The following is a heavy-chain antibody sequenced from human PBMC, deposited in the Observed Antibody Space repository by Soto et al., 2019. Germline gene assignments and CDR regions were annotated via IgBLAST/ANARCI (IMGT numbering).Heavy chain of an antibody. V-gene: IGHV4-30-2*01. CDR3: ARADYCGGDCYPPNFDY. Sequence: QLQLQESGSGLVKPSQTLSLTCAVSGGSISSGGYSWSWIRQPPGKGLEWIGYIYHSGSTYYNPSLKSRFTISVDRSKNQFSLKLSSVTAADTAVYYCARADYCGGDCYPPNFDYWGQGTLVTVAS. CDR1: GGSISSGGYS. CDR2: IYHSGST. D-gene: IGHD2-21*02. J-gene: IGHJ4*02.